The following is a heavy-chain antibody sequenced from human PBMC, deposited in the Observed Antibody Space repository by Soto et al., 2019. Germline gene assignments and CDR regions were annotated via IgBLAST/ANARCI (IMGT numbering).Heavy chain of an antibody. V-gene: IGHV3-7*01. CDR2: IKQDGSEK. Sequence: GGSLRLSCAASGFTFSSYWMSWVRQAPGKGLERVANIKQDGSEKYYVDSVKGRFTISRDNAKNSLYLQMNSLRAEDTAVYYCARVYSPYRSSTSCPPHYYYMDVWGKGTTVTVSS. J-gene: IGHJ6*03. CDR1: GFTFSSYW. CDR3: ARVYSPYRSSTSCPPHYYYMDV. D-gene: IGHD2-2*01.